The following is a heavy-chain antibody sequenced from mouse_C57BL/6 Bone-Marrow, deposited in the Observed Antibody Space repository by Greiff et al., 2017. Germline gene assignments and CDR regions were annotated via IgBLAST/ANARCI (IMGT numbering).Heavy chain of an antibody. J-gene: IGHJ2*01. Sequence: EVKVVESGGGLVQPGDSLKLSCESNEYEFPSHDMSWVRKTPEKRLELVAAINSDGGSTYYPDTMERRFIISRDNTKKTLYLQMSSLRSEDTALYYCARQSTIPTSKDYWGQGTTLTVSS. V-gene: IGHV5-2*01. CDR2: INSDGGST. CDR1: EYEFPSHD. CDR3: ARQSTIPTSKDY. D-gene: IGHD2-12*01.